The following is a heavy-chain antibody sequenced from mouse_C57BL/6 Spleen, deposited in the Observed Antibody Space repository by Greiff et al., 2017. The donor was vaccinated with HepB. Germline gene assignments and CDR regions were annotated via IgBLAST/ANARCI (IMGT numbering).Heavy chain of an antibody. V-gene: IGHV1-31*01. CDR3: AREIYYDYYYAMDY. D-gene: IGHD2-4*01. Sequence: EVMLVESGPELVKPGASVKISCKASGYSFTGYYMHWVKQSHGNILDWIGYIYPYNGVSSYNQKFKGKATLTVDKSSSTAYMELRSLTSEDSAVYYCAREIYYDYYYAMDYWGQGTSVTVSS. CDR1: GYSFTGYY. CDR2: IYPYNGVS. J-gene: IGHJ4*01.